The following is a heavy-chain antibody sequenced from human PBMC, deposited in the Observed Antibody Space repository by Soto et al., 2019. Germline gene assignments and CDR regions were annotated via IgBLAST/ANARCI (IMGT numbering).Heavy chain of an antibody. J-gene: IGHJ1*01. CDR2: IYWDDDK. V-gene: IGHV2-5*02. CDR3: VYRKGDHEYFQH. CDR1: GFSLRTSGVG. Sequence: QITLKESGPTLVKPTQTLTLTCTFSGFSLRTSGVGVGWIRQPPGKALEWLALIYWDDDKRYSPSLKSRLTITKDTSRNQVVLTMTNRDPVDTATYYCVYRKGDHEYFQHWGQGTLVTVSS. D-gene: IGHD2-21*02.